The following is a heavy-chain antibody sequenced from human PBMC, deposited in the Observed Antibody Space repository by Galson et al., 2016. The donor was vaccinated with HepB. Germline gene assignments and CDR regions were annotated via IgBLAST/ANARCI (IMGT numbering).Heavy chain of an antibody. CDR2: ISYDGNNE. Sequence: SLRLSCAASGFRFSSYGMHWVRQAPGKGLEWVAMISYDGNNEYFADSVKGRFTISRDNSDNTLYLHVNTLRPEDTAIYYCARMTRRAGHTLRGYFESWGQGIPVTVSS. CDR1: GFRFSSYG. V-gene: IGHV3-30*03. J-gene: IGHJ4*02. D-gene: IGHD6-19*01. CDR3: ARMTRRAGHTLRGYFES.